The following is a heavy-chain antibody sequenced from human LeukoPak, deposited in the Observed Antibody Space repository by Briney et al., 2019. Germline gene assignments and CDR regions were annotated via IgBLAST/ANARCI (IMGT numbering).Heavy chain of an antibody. D-gene: IGHD3-22*01. CDR1: GFTFSDYY. CDR2: ISSSSSYT. Sequence: GGSLRLSCAASGFTFSDYYMSWIRQAPGKGLEWVSYISSSSSYTNYADSVKGRFTISRDNAKNSLYLQMNSLRAEDTAVYYCARGDDSGYYDYFDYWGQGALVIVSS. J-gene: IGHJ4*02. CDR3: ARGDDSGYYDYFDY. V-gene: IGHV3-11*06.